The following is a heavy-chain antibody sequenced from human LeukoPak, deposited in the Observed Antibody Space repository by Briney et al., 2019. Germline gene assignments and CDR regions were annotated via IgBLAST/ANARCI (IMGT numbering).Heavy chain of an antibody. J-gene: IGHJ6*03. Sequence: GGSLRLSCAASGFTFSSYAMHWVRQAPGKGLEWVAVISYDGSNKYYADSVKGRFTISRDNSKNTLYLQMNSLRAEDTAVYYCARAGWDSSSYYYYYMDVWGKGTTVTVSS. CDR2: ISYDGSNK. D-gene: IGHD6-13*01. CDR3: ARAGWDSSSYYYYYMDV. CDR1: GFTFSSYA. V-gene: IGHV3-30-3*01.